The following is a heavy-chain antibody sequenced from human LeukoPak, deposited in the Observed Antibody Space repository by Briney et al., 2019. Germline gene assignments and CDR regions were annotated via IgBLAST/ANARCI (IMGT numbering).Heavy chain of an antibody. J-gene: IGHJ4*02. CDR1: GGSISSCY. V-gene: IGHV4-59*01. D-gene: IGHD1-7*01. CDR3: ARGLWGITGTTPYFDY. Sequence: SETLSLTCTVSGGSISSCYWSWIRQPPGKGLEWIGYIYYSGSTNYNPSLKSRVTISVDTSKNQFSLKLSSVTAADTAVYYCARGLWGITGTTPYFDYWGQGTLVTVSS. CDR2: IYYSGST.